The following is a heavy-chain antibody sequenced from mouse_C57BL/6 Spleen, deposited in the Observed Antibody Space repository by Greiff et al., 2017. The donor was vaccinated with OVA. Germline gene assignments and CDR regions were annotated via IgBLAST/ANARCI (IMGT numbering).Heavy chain of an antibody. Sequence: QVQLQQPGAELVRPGSSVKLSCKASGYTFTSYWMAWVKQRPGQGLEWIGNIYPSDSETHYNQKFKDKATLTVDKSSSTAYMQLSSLTSEDSAVYYCARRGNDGYYGYFDVWGTGTTVTVSS. CDR3: ARRGNDGYYGYFDV. CDR2: IYPSDSET. D-gene: IGHD2-3*01. J-gene: IGHJ1*03. V-gene: IGHV1-61*01. CDR1: GYTFTSYW.